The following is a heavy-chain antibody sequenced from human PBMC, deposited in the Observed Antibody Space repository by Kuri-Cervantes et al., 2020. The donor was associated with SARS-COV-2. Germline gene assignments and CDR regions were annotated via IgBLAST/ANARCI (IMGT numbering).Heavy chain of an antibody. Sequence: SCAASGFTFSSYAMSWVRQAPGKGLEWVSAISGSGGSTYYADSVKGRFTISRDNAKNSLYLQMNSLRAEDTAVYYCASQGRIVGATVWGQGTLVTVSS. CDR3: ASQGRIVGATV. CDR1: GFTFSSYA. J-gene: IGHJ4*02. D-gene: IGHD1-26*01. CDR2: ISGSGGST. V-gene: IGHV3-23*01.